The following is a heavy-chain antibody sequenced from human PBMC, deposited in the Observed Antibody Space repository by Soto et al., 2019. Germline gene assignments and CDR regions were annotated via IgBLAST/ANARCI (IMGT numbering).Heavy chain of an antibody. CDR2: TYYKSKWYN. CDR1: GYSVSSNSVA. V-gene: IGHV6-1*01. D-gene: IGHD1-26*01. Sequence: QTLSLTCAISGYSVSSNSVAWNWIRESPSRGLEWLGRTYYKSKWYNDYAVSVKSRITINPDTSKNQFSLQLNSVTPEDTAVYYCARDTPAKGSYFDYWGQGTLVTVSS. CDR3: ARDTPAKGSYFDY. J-gene: IGHJ4*02.